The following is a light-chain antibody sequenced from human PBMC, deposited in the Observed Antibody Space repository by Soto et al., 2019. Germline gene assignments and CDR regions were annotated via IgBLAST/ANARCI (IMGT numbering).Light chain of an antibody. Sequence: IQLTQSQASLSASVGDRVTFTCRASEDISSYLVWYQQKPGAAPKLLIYAASALHSGVPSRFSGSGSGTDFTLTISSLHPEDFAVYFCQQFKNYPITFGQGTRLEI. CDR2: AAS. V-gene: IGKV1-9*01. CDR3: QQFKNYPIT. CDR1: EDISSY. J-gene: IGKJ5*01.